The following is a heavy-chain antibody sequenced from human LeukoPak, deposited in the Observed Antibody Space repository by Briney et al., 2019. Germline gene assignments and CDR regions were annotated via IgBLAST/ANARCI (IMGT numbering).Heavy chain of an antibody. J-gene: IGHJ5*02. Sequence: PSETLSLTCGVSGYSISSGYYWGWIRQPPGKGLEWIGYIYYSGSTNYNPSLKSRVTISVDTSKDQFSLKLSSVTAADTAVYYCARLSSSWYGGWFDPWGQGTLVTVSS. D-gene: IGHD6-13*01. CDR3: ARLSSSWYGGWFDP. CDR2: IYYSGST. V-gene: IGHV4-38-2*01. CDR1: GYSISSGYY.